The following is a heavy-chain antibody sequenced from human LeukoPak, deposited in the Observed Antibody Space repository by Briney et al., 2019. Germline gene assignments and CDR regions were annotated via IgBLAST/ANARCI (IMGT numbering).Heavy chain of an antibody. CDR1: GGSISSYY. Sequence: SETLSLTCTVSGGSISSYYWSWIRQPAGKGLEWIGRIYTSGSTNYNPSLTSRVTMSVDKSKDQFSLKLSSVTAADTAVYYCARGLGVSYYYMDVWGKGTTVTLSS. CDR2: IYTSGST. CDR3: ARGLGVSYYYMDV. D-gene: IGHD3-16*01. V-gene: IGHV4-4*07. J-gene: IGHJ6*03.